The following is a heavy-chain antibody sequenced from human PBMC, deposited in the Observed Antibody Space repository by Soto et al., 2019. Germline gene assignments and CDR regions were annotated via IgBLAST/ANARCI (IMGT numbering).Heavy chain of an antibody. CDR3: ARDTNYYYGMDV. CDR2: IFHTGST. Sequence: SETLSLTCAMSGGSFSGYYWNWIRQPPGKGLEWIGYIFHTGSTNYNPSLKSRVTISFDTSKNQFSLNLRSVTAADTAVYYCARDTNYYYGMDVWGQGTTVTVSS. V-gene: IGHV4-34*12. CDR1: GGSFSGYY. J-gene: IGHJ6*02.